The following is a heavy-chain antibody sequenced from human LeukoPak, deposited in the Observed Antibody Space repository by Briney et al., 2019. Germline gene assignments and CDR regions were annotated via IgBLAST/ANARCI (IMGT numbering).Heavy chain of an antibody. J-gene: IGHJ5*02. CDR1: GGSFSGYY. V-gene: IGHV4-34*01. CDR2: IHHSGST. CDR3: AGRPYYYGSGGVNWFDP. Sequence: SETLSLTCAVYGGSFSGYYWSWIRQPPGKGLEWIGEIHHSGSTNYNPSLKSRVTISVDTSKNQFSLKLSSVTAADTAVYYCAGRPYYYGSGGVNWFDPWGQGTLVTVSS. D-gene: IGHD3-10*01.